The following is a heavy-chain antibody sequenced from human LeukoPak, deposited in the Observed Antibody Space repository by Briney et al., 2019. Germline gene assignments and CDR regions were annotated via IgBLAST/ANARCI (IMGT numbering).Heavy chain of an antibody. J-gene: IGHJ5*02. V-gene: IGHV4-31*03. CDR2: IYYSGST. CDR1: GISISSGGYY. D-gene: IGHD6-13*01. CDR3: ARTDSSSWYWFDP. Sequence: SETLSLTCTVSGISISSGGYYWSWIRQHPGKGLEWIGYIYYSGSTYYNPSLKSRVTISVDTSKNQFSLKLSSVTAADSAVYYCARTDSSSWYWFDPWGQGTLVTVSS.